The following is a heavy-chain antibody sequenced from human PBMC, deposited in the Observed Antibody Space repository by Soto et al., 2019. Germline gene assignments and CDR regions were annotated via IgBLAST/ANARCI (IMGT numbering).Heavy chain of an antibody. CDR3: AKDKLGYCSGGSCYSRAFDI. Sequence: GGSLRLSCAASGFTFSGYAMSWVRQAPGKGLEWVSAISGSGGSTYYADSVKGRFTISRDNSKNTLYLQMNSLRAEDTAVYYCAKDKLGYCSGGSCYSRAFDIWGQGTMVTVSS. D-gene: IGHD2-15*01. V-gene: IGHV3-23*01. J-gene: IGHJ3*02. CDR2: ISGSGGST. CDR1: GFTFSGYA.